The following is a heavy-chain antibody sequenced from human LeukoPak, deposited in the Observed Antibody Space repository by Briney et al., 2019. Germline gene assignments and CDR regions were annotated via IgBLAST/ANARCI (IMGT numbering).Heavy chain of an antibody. CDR3: ARELHVERDDY. D-gene: IGHD1-1*01. V-gene: IGHV1-18*01. J-gene: IGHJ4*02. CDR2: ISANDGKT. Sequence: ASVKVSCKASGFVFTSYGFTWVRQAPGQGLEWMGWISANDGKTYYSEKHQGRVTMSTDTVTSTAYMELRSLRSDDTAVYYCARELHVERDDYWGQGTLVTVSS. CDR1: GFVFTSYG.